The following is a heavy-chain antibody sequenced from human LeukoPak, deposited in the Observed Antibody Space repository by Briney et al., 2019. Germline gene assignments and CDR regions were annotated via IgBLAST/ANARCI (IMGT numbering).Heavy chain of an antibody. CDR1: EFSFPNYA. V-gene: IGHV3-23*01. D-gene: IGHD6-19*01. J-gene: IGHJ6*02. CDR2: ISGSGGST. Sequence: PGGSLRLSCVGSEFSFPNYAMSWVRQAPGKGLEWVSAISGSGGSTYYADSVKGRFTISRDNSKNTLYLQMNSLRAEDTAVYYCARCSEYSSGWYLSGGYYYYGMDVWGQGTTVTVPS. CDR3: ARCSEYSSGWYLSGGYYYYGMDV.